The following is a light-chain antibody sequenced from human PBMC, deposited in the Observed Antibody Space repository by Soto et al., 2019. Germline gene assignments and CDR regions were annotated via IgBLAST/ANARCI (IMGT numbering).Light chain of an antibody. CDR3: AAWDSSLTSVV. CDR1: SSNIGKNY. Sequence: QSVLTQPPSVSAAPGLKVTISCSGGSSNIGKNYVSWYQQFPGTAPKLLIYDSNKRSSGIPDRFSGSKSGTSATLVISGLQSGDEADYYCAAWDSSLTSVVFGGGTKVTVL. CDR2: DSN. V-gene: IGLV1-51*01. J-gene: IGLJ2*01.